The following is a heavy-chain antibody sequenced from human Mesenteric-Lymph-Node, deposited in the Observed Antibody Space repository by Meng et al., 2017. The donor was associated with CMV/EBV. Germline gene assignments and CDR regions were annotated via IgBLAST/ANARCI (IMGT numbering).Heavy chain of an antibody. CDR1: GFTFSRYW. CDR3: AIDRRYCSSTSCPFYYYGMDV. Sequence: GGSLRLSCAASGFTFSRYWMSWVRQAPGKGLEWVANIKQDRSEKFYVDSVRGRFTISRDNAENSLYLQMNSLRAEDTAVYYCAIDRRYCSSTSCPFYYYGMDVWGQGTTVTVSS. J-gene: IGHJ6*02. CDR2: IKQDRSEK. D-gene: IGHD2-2*01. V-gene: IGHV3-7*01.